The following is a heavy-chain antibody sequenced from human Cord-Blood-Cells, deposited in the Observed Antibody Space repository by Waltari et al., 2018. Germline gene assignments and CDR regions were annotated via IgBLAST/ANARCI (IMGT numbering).Heavy chain of an antibody. CDR1: GGSISSSSYY. CDR2: IYYSGST. Sequence: QLQLQESGPGLVKPSETLSLTCTVSGGSISSSSYYWGWIRQPPGKGLEWIGSIYYSGSTYYNPSLKSRVTISVDTSKNQFSLKLSSVTAADTAVYYCARKSSSWYYYYYGMDVWGQWTTVTVSS. D-gene: IGHD6-13*01. J-gene: IGHJ6*02. V-gene: IGHV4-39*01. CDR3: ARKSSSWYYYYYGMDV.